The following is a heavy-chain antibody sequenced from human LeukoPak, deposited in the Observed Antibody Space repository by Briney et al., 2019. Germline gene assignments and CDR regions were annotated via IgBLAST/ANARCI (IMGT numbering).Heavy chain of an antibody. CDR1: GFSFNYFG. Sequence: GGSLRLSCAASGFSFNYFGMSWVRQAPGKGLERVANINQDGTEKYYADSVKGRFTISRDNAKKSLYLQMNSLKAEDTAVYYCARDAEVGTLFGVLSRYNWFDPWGQGALVTVSS. CDR2: INQDGTEK. V-gene: IGHV3-7*01. J-gene: IGHJ5*02. D-gene: IGHD3-3*01. CDR3: ARDAEVGTLFGVLSRYNWFDP.